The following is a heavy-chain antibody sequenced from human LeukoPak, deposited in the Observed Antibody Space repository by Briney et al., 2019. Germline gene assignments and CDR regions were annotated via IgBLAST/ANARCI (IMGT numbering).Heavy chain of an antibody. CDR2: IRGSGPGGGSGT. CDR1: GFTFSDYS. Sequence: GGSLRLSCATSGFTFSDYSMNWVRQAPGKGLEWISNIRGSGPGGGSGTYYADSVKGRFIISRDNAKNSVYLQMNSLRAEDSAFYYCARDLNWGFDYWGQGALVTVSS. V-gene: IGHV3-48*04. CDR3: ARDLNWGFDY. D-gene: IGHD7-27*01. J-gene: IGHJ4*02.